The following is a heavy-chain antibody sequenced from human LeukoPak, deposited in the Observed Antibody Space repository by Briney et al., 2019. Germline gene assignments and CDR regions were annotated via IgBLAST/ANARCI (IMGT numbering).Heavy chain of an antibody. CDR1: GFTFSSYI. V-gene: IGHV3-48*04. CDR2: ISSSSSTT. D-gene: IGHD6-19*01. J-gene: IGHJ4*02. CDR3: ARNGESSGLDY. Sequence: GGSLRLSCAASGFTFSSYIMNWVRQAPGKGLEWVSYISSSSSTTYHADSVQGRFTISRDNAKNSLYLQMNSLRAEDTAVYYCARNGESSGLDYWGQGTLVTVSS.